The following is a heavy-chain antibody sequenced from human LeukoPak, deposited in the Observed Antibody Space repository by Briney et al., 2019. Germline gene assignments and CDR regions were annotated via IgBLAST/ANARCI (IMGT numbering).Heavy chain of an antibody. CDR2: IGGSGGST. D-gene: IGHD3-22*01. V-gene: IGHV3-23*01. CDR1: GFTFSNYA. Sequence: GGSLRLSCAASGFTFSNYAMSWVRQATGRRVEWVSAIGGSGGSTYYADSVKGRFTISRDNSTNTLYLQMNSLRAEDTAVYYCAKHDSSSYYWGQGTLVTVSS. J-gene: IGHJ4*02. CDR3: AKHDSSSYY.